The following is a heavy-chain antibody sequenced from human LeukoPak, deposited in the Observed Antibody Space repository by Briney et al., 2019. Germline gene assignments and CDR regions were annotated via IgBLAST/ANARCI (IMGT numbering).Heavy chain of an antibody. CDR2: INHSGSI. CDR3: ARVRGRYYYGSGSQYNWFDP. J-gene: IGHJ5*02. V-gene: IGHV4-34*01. Sequence: SETLSLTCAVYGGSFNGYYWSWIRQPPGKGLEWIGEINHSGSINYNPSLKSRVTISVDTSKNQFSLKLSSVTAADTAVYYCARVRGRYYYGSGSQYNWFDPWGQGTLVTVSS. D-gene: IGHD3-10*01. CDR1: GGSFNGYY.